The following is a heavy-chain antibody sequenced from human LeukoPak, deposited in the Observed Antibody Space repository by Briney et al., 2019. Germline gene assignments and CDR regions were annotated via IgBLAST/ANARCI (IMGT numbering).Heavy chain of an antibody. J-gene: IGHJ3*02. D-gene: IGHD6-13*01. CDR1: GYTFTGYY. Sequence: GASVKVSCKASGYTFTGYYMHWVRQAPGQGLEWMGWINPNSGGTNYAQKFQGRVTMTRDTSISTAYMELSRLRSDDTAVYYCARSGYSSSWYEDAFDIWGQGTMVTVSS. V-gene: IGHV1-2*02. CDR2: INPNSGGT. CDR3: ARSGYSSSWYEDAFDI.